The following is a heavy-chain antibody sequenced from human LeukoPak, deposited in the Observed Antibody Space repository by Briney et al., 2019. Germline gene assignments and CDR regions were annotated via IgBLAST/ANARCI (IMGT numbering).Heavy chain of an antibody. V-gene: IGHV3-66*01. CDR2: IYSGGST. D-gene: IGHD3/OR15-3a*01. J-gene: IGHJ4*02. CDR3: ATGRGLIGQY. Sequence: GGSLRLSCVVSGFNVSNNYLSWVRQAPRKGLEWISVIYSGGSTYYAGSVKGRFTISRDNFKSTLYLQLNSLRVEDTAVYYCATGRGLIGQYWGQGTLVTVSS. CDR1: GFNVSNNY.